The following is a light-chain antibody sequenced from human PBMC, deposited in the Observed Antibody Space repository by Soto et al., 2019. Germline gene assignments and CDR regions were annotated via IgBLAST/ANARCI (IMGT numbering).Light chain of an antibody. V-gene: IGLV2-14*01. CDR2: EVT. J-gene: IGLJ2*01. Sequence: QSVLTQPASVSGSPGQSITISCTGTSSDVGGYNYVSWYQQHPGKVPKLMIYEVTNWPSGVSNRFSASKSGNTASLTISGLQAEDEADYYCSSYTSSSTQVFGGGTKLTVL. CDR3: SSYTSSSTQV. CDR1: SSDVGGYNY.